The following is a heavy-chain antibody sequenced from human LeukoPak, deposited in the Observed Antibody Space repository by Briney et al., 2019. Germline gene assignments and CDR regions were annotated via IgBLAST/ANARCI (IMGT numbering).Heavy chain of an antibody. Sequence: PSETLSLTCAVYGGSFSGYYWSWIRQPPGKGLEWIGEINHSGSTNYNPSLKSRVTISVDSSKNQFSLKLSSVTAADTAVYYCAQNWGSYAFDIWGQGTMVTVSS. V-gene: IGHV4-34*01. CDR2: INHSGST. D-gene: IGHD7-27*01. CDR3: AQNWGSYAFDI. J-gene: IGHJ3*02. CDR1: GGSFSGYY.